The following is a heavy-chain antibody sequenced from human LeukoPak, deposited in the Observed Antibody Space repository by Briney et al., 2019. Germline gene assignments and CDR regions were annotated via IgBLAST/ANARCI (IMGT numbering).Heavy chain of an antibody. D-gene: IGHD3-22*01. J-gene: IGHJ4*02. V-gene: IGHV4-39*07. CDR3: ARDLPHYYDTSGADY. CDR2: IYYSGST. Sequence: PSETLSLTCTVSGGSISSSSYYWGWIRQPPGKGLEWIGSIYYSGSTYYNPSLKSRVTISVDTSKNQFSLKLSSVTAADTAVYYCARDLPHYYDTSGADYWGQGTLVTVSS. CDR1: GGSISSSSYY.